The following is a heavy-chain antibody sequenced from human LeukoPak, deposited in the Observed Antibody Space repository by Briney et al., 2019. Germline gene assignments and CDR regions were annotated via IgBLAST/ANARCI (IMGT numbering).Heavy chain of an antibody. V-gene: IGHV1-18*04. CDR3: ARDPAVAGRLGMSWFDP. CDR1: GYTFTSHG. J-gene: IGHJ5*02. CDR2: ISTYNVNT. Sequence: GASVKVSCKASGYTFTSHGITWVRQAPGQGLEWMGWISTYNVNTNYAQKLQGRVTMTTDTSTSTAYMELRSLRSDDTAVYYCARDPAVAGRLGMSWFDPWGQGTLVTVSS. D-gene: IGHD6-19*01.